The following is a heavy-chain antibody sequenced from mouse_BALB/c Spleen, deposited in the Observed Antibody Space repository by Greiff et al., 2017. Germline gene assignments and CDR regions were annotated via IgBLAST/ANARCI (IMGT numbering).Heavy chain of an antibody. CDR1: GYTFTSYW. CDR2: IDPSDSYT. Sequence: QVQLQQPGAELVKPGASVKMSCKASGYTFTSYWMHWVKQRPGQGLEWIGVIDPSDSYTSYNQKFKGKATLTVDTSSSTAYMQLSSLTSEDSAVYYCTRYHEWLDYWGQGTTLTVSS. D-gene: IGHD1-3*01. CDR3: TRYHEWLDY. V-gene: IGHV1S127*01. J-gene: IGHJ2*01.